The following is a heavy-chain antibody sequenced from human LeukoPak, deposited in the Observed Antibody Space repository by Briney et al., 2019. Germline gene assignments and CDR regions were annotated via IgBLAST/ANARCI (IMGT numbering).Heavy chain of an antibody. CDR2: IIPIFGTA. J-gene: IGHJ3*02. CDR3: ATRAYGDYEFVRAFDI. CDR1: GGTFSSYA. V-gene: IGHV1-69*13. D-gene: IGHD4-17*01. Sequence: SVKVSCKASGGTFSSYAISCVRQAPGQGLEWMGGIIPIFGTANYAQKFQGRVTITADESTSTAYMELSSLRSEDTAVYYCATRAYGDYEFVRAFDIWGQGTMVTVSS.